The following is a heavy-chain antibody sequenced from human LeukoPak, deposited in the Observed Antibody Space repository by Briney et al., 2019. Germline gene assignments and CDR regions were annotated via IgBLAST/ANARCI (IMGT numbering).Heavy chain of an antibody. V-gene: IGHV1-2*02. D-gene: IGHD2-15*01. Sequence: ASVKVSCKGSGYTFTAYQIHWVRQAPGQGLEWMGWINPDSGDTDYAQKFQGRVTMTRDTSTSTVYMELSSLRSEDTAVYYCARDPIRGYFDYWGQGTLVTVSS. CDR3: ARDPIRGYFDY. CDR2: INPDSGDT. CDR1: GYTFTAYQ. J-gene: IGHJ4*02.